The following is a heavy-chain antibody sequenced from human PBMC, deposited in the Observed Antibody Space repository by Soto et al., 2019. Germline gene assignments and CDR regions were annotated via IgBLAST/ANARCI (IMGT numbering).Heavy chain of an antibody. CDR3: ARDKITGLFDY. J-gene: IGHJ4*02. CDR2: LYFNGST. Sequence: SETLSLTCTVTGVSISTYYWSWIRQPPGKRLEWLGYLYFNGSTNYNPSLKSRVTISVDTSKNQFSLKLTSVTAADTAVYYCARDKITGLFDYWGQGTLVTVSS. V-gene: IGHV4-59*12. CDR1: GVSISTYY. D-gene: IGHD2-8*02.